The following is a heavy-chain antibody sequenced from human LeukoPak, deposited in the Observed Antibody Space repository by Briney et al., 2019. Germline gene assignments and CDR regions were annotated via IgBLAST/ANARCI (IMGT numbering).Heavy chain of an antibody. CDR1: GGSINSYY. V-gene: IGHV4-4*07. CDR2: IYTSGST. D-gene: IGHD6-6*01. J-gene: IGHJ6*02. Sequence: PSETLSLTCTVSGGSINSYYWSWIRQPAGKGLEWIGRIYTSGSTNYNPSLKSRVTMSVDTSKNQFSLKLSSVTAADTAVYYCAGLLAARRPYYYGMDVWGQGTTVTVSS. CDR3: AGLLAARRPYYYGMDV.